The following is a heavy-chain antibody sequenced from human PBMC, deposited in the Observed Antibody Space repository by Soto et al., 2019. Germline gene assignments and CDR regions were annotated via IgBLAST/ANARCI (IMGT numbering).Heavy chain of an antibody. J-gene: IGHJ4*02. CDR2: ISYDGSNK. Sequence: QVQLVESGGGVVQPGRSLRLSCAASGFTFSSYAMHWVRQAPGKGLEWVAVISYDGSNKYYADSVKGRFTISRDNSKNTLYLQMNSLRAKDTAVYYCARDSKPPFGVVIMYYFDYWGQGTLVTVSS. V-gene: IGHV3-30-3*01. CDR1: GFTFSSYA. D-gene: IGHD3-3*01. CDR3: ARDSKPPFGVVIMYYFDY.